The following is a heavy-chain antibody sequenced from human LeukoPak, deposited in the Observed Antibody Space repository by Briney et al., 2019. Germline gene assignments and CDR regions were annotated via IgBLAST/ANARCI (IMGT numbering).Heavy chain of an antibody. CDR3: ARGGSSGPEGWFDP. J-gene: IGHJ5*02. CDR2: INPNSGGT. V-gene: IGHV1-2*06. D-gene: IGHD6-19*01. Sequence: ASVKVSCKASGYTFTGYYMHWVRQAPGQGLEWMGRINPNSGGTNYAQKFQGRVTMTRDTSISTAYMELRSLRSDDKAVYYCARGGSSGPEGWFDPWAQGTLVTVSS. CDR1: GYTFTGYY.